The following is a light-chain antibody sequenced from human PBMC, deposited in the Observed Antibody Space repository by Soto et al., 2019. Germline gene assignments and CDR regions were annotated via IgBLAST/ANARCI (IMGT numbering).Light chain of an antibody. CDR1: QSVSSSY. CDR2: GAS. CDR3: QQYGSSPT. V-gene: IGKV3-20*01. J-gene: IGKJ1*01. Sequence: EIGLTQSPGTVSLSPGERATLSCRASQSVSSSYLAWYQQKPGQAPRLLIYGASSRATGIPDRFSGSGSGTDFTLTISRLEPEDFAVYYCQQYGSSPTFCQGTKVEIK.